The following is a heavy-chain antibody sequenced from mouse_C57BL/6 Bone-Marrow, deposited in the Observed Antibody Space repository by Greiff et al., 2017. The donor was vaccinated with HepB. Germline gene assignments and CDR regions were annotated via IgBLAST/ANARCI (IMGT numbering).Heavy chain of an antibody. V-gene: IGHV1-54*01. J-gene: IGHJ2*01. D-gene: IGHD2-3*01. CDR1: GYAFTNYL. CDR2: IYPRSGNT. CDR3: ARGWLLRDY. Sequence: QVQLQQSGAELVRPGTSVKVSCKASGYAFTNYLIEWVKQRTGQGLEWIGEIYPRSGNTYYNEKFKGKATLTADKSSSTAYMELRSLTSEDSAVYFCARGWLLRDYWGQGTTLTVSS.